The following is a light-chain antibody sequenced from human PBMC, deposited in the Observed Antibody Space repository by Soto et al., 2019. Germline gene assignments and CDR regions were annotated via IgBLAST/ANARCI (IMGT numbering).Light chain of an antibody. CDR3: QQYNNWPPST. Sequence: DNVMTPSPDSLVASLGERATTNCKSSQSILYSSNNKNYLVWYLQKPGQAPRLLIYEKASRAPGVAARFSGSGAGTDVTLTINSLQSEDVGVYYCQQYNNWPPSTFGQGTRLEIK. V-gene: IGKV4-1*01. CDR2: EKA. J-gene: IGKJ5*01. CDR1: QSILYSSNNKNY.